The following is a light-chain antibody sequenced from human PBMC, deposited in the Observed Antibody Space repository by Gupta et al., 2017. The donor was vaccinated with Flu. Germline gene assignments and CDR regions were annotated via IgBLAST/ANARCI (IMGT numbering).Light chain of an antibody. J-gene: IGLJ3*02. CDR1: SSDVGGYNY. Sequence: QSDLTQRRSVAGSPGQSVTISCTGTSSDVGGYNYVSWYQQHPGKSLTIMIYDVSKRPSGVPVRFSCSKSGNTASLTISGLQAEDEADYYSCSDAGSFWVFGGGTKLTVL. CDR3: CSDAGSFWV. V-gene: IGLV2-11*01. CDR2: DVS.